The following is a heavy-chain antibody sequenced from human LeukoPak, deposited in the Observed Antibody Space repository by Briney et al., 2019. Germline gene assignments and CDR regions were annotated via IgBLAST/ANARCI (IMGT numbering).Heavy chain of an antibody. CDR3: AKGYGSGSSRYYFDY. J-gene: IGHJ4*02. Sequence: GGSLRLSCAASGFTFSSYAMSWVRQAPGKGLEWVSTISGSGGSTYYADSVKGRFTISRDNSKNTLYLQMNSLRAEDTAVYYCAKGYGSGSSRYYFDYWGQGTLVTVCS. CDR1: GFTFSSYA. CDR2: ISGSGGST. V-gene: IGHV3-23*01. D-gene: IGHD3-10*01.